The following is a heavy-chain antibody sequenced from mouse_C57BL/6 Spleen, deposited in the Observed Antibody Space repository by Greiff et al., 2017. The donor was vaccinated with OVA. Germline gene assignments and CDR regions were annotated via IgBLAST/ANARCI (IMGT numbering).Heavy chain of an antibody. Sequence: EVKLVESGGGLVQPGGSMKLSCVASGFTFSNYWMNWVRQSPEKGLEWVAQIRLKSDNYATHYAESVKGRFTISRDDSKSSVYLQMNNLRAEDTGIYYCTTEDYYYGSSSFAYWGQGTLVTVSA. J-gene: IGHJ3*01. V-gene: IGHV6-3*01. CDR1: GFTFSNYW. D-gene: IGHD1-1*01. CDR2: IRLKSDNYAT. CDR3: TTEDYYYGSSSFAY.